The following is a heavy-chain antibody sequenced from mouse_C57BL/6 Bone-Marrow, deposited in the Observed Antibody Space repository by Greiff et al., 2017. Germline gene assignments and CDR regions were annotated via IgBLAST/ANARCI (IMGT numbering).Heavy chain of an antibody. J-gene: IGHJ2*01. V-gene: IGHV1-39*01. Sequence: EVQLQQSGPELVKPGASVKLSCTASGYSFTDYNMNWVKQSHGKSLEWIGVINPNYGTTNYNQKFKGKATLTVDQSSSTAYMQLNSLTSEDSAVYYCGKGDCDWFDYWGQGTTLTVSS. CDR3: GKGDCDWFDY. CDR1: GYSFTDYN. D-gene: IGHD2-13*01. CDR2: INPNYGTT.